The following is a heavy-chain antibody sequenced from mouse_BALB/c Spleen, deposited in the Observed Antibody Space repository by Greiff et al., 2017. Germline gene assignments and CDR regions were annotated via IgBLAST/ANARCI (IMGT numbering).Heavy chain of an antibody. CDR3: ARFYYGSSFLY. CDR1: GFTFSSYA. Sequence: EVMLVESGGGLVKPGGSLKLSCAASGFTFSSYAMSWVRQTPEKRLEWVASISSGGSTYYPDSVKGRFTISRDNARNILYLQMSSLRSEDTAMYYCARFYYGSSFLYWGQGTTLTVSS. D-gene: IGHD1-1*01. J-gene: IGHJ2*01. V-gene: IGHV5-6-5*01. CDR2: ISSGGST.